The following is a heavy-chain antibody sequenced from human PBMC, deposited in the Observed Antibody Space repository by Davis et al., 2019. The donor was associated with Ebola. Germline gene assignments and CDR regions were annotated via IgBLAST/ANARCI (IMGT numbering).Heavy chain of an antibody. Sequence: ASVKVSCKASGYTFSSHAMHWVRQAPGQRLEWMGWINAGNGNTKYSQKFQGRVTITRDTSASTAYMELSSLISEDTAVYYCAREPYGDYVYGMDVWGQGTTVTVSS. V-gene: IGHV1-3*01. J-gene: IGHJ6*02. CDR3: AREPYGDYVYGMDV. D-gene: IGHD4-17*01. CDR2: INAGNGNT. CDR1: GYTFSSHA.